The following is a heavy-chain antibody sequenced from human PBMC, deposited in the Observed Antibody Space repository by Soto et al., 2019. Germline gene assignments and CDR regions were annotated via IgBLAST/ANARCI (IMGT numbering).Heavy chain of an antibody. V-gene: IGHV3-23*01. Sequence: PGGSLRLSCAASGFTFSSYAMSWVRQAPGKGLEWVSAISGSGDSTYYADSVRGRFTISRDNSKNILFLQMNTLRAEDAAVYYCATDLWGSPTPNYWGQGTLVTVSS. J-gene: IGHJ4*02. CDR3: ATDLWGSPTPNY. D-gene: IGHD3-16*01. CDR1: GFTFSSYA. CDR2: ISGSGDST.